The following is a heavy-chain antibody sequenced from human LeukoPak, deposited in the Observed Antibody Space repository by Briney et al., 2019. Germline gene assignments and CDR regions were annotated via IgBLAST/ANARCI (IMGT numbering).Heavy chain of an antibody. J-gene: IGHJ4*02. Sequence: ASETLSLTCAVYGGSFSGYYWSWIRQPPGKGLEWIGEINHSGSTNYNPSLKSRVTVSVDTSKNQFSLKLSSVTAADTAVYYCARGMVTIFGVPDYWGQGTLVTVSS. CDR2: INHSGST. V-gene: IGHV4-34*01. CDR3: ARGMVTIFGVPDY. CDR1: GGSFSGYY. D-gene: IGHD3-3*01.